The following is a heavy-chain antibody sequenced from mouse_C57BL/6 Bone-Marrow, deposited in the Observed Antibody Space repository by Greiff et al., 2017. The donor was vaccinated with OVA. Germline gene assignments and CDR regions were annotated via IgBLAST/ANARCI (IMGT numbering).Heavy chain of an antibody. CDR2: ISDGGSYT. D-gene: IGHD4-1*01. CDR3: ARDRNWSWFAY. CDR1: GFTFSSYA. V-gene: IGHV5-4*01. J-gene: IGHJ3*01. Sequence: EVKLMESGGGLVKPGGSLKLSCAASGFTFSSYAMSWVRQTPEKRLEWVATISDGGSYTYYPDNVKGRFTISRDNAKNNLYLQMSHLKSEDTAMYYCARDRNWSWFAYWGQGTLVTVSA.